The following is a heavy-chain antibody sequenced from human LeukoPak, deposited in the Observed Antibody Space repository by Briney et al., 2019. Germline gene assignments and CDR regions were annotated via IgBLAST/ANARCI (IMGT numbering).Heavy chain of an antibody. V-gene: IGHV3-49*04. D-gene: IGHD3-22*01. J-gene: IGHJ3*02. CDR1: GFTFGDYA. CDR2: IRSKAYGGTT. Sequence: GGSLRLSCTASGFTFGDYAMSWVRQAPGKGLEWVGFIRSKAYGGTTEYAASVKGRFTISRDDSKSIAYLQMNSLKTEDTAVYYCTRGYDYDSSGRSAFDIWGQGTMVTVSS. CDR3: TRGYDYDSSGRSAFDI.